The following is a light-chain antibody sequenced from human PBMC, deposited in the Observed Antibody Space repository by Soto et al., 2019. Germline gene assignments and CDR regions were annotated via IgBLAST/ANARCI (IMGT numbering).Light chain of an antibody. V-gene: IGLV2-14*01. CDR1: SSDFGSYDY. J-gene: IGLJ1*01. Sequence: QSVLTQPASVSGSPGQSITISCTGTSSDFGSYDYVSWYQQHPGKVPKLLIYDVSNRPSGVSNRFSGSKSGNTASLTISGLRAEDEADYYGSSYTGRSTLVYFFGTGTKVTGL. CDR2: DVS. CDR3: SSYTGRSTLVYF.